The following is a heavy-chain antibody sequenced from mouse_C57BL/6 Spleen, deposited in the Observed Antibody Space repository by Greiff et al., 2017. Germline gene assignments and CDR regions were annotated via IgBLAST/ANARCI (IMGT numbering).Heavy chain of an antibody. V-gene: IGHV1-64*01. CDR3: ARGSAGDIWWAY. D-gene: IGHD3-2*01. J-gene: IGHJ3*01. CDR1: GYTFTSYW. Sequence: VQLQQPGAELVKPGASVKLSCKASGYTFTSYWMHWVKQRPGKGLEWIGMINPNSGSTSYNEKFKSKATLTVDKSSSTAYMQLSSLTSKDSAGYDVARGSAGDIWWAYGGKGTLVTVSA. CDR2: INPNSGST.